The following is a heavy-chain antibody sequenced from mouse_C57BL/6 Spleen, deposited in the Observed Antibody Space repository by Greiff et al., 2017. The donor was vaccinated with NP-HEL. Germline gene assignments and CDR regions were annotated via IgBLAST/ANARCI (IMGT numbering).Heavy chain of an antibody. CDR1: GFSFNTYA. CDR3: VRHSGTAWFVY. V-gene: IGHV10-1*01. J-gene: IGHJ3*01. D-gene: IGHD4-1*01. CDR2: IRSKSNNYAT. Sequence: EVQLVESGGGLVQPKGSLKLSCAASGFSFNTYAMNWVRQAPGKGLEWVARIRSKSNNYATYYADSVKDRFTISRDDSESMLYLQMNNLKTEDTAMYYCVRHSGTAWFVYWGQGTLVTVSA.